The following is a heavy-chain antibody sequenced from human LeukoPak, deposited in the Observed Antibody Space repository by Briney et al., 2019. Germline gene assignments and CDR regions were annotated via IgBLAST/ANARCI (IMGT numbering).Heavy chain of an antibody. CDR1: GFTFNNYA. V-gene: IGHV3-23*01. J-gene: IGHJ4*02. Sequence: GGSLRLSCAASGFTFNNYAMSWVRQAPGKGLGWVSAISTTGGSTYYADSVKGRFTVSRDNSTNTLSLQMDSLRVEDTALYYCAKDWTTVVTPKGYYFDAWGQGTLVTVSS. CDR2: ISTTGGST. D-gene: IGHD4-23*01. CDR3: AKDWTTVVTPKGYYFDA.